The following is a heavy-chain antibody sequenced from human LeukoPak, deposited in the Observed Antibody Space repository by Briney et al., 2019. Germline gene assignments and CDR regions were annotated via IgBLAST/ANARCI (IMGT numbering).Heavy chain of an antibody. D-gene: IGHD2-21*01. J-gene: IGHJ4*02. V-gene: IGHV1-2*02. CDR3: ARIGAIDS. Sequence: ASVKVSCKASGYTFTDYSIYWVRQPPGQGLEWMGWINPNSGGTNYAQKFRGSVTMTRDTSISTVYMELSRLRSDDTAVYYCARIGAIDSWGQGTLVTVSS. CDR2: INPNSGGT. CDR1: GYTFTDYS.